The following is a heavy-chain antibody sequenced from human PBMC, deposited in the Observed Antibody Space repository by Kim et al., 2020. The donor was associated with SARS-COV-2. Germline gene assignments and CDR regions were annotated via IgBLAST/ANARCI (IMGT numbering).Heavy chain of an antibody. CDR2: IVFGSERT. D-gene: IGHD6-13*01. Sequence: SVKVSCKASGFTFTNSALQWVRQARGQRPEWVGRIVFGSERTQYAQKFQERLTITWDTSTSTAYMELSSLRADDTAVYYCAAGAAGGDNYFHLAVWGQG. CDR3: AAGAAGGDNYFHLAV. CDR1: GFTFTNSA. J-gene: IGHJ6*02. V-gene: IGHV1-58*01.